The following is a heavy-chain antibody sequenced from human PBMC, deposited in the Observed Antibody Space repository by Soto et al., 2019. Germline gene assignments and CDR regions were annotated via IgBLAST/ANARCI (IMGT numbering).Heavy chain of an antibody. Sequence: GASVKVSCKASGGTFSSYAISWVRQAPGQGLEWMGGIIPIFGTANYAQKFQGRVTITADESTSTAYMELSSLRSEDTAVYYCARPFITGSHYYYYGMDVWGQGTTVTVSS. CDR3: ARPFITGSHYYYYGMDV. CDR1: GGTFSSYA. V-gene: IGHV1-69*13. J-gene: IGHJ6*02. D-gene: IGHD1-20*01. CDR2: IIPIFGTA.